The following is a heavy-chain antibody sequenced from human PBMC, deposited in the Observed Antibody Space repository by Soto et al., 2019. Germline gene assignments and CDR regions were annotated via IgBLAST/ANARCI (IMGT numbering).Heavy chain of an antibody. V-gene: IGHV4-31*03. CDR3: AASCVACGGFNYYGMDV. Sequence: TSETLSLTCTVSGGSISSGGYYWYWIRQHPGKGLEWIGYIYYRGTTYYNPSLKSRVTISVDTSKNQFSLKLSSVTAADTAVYYCAASCVACGGFNYYGMDVWGQGTTVTVSS. CDR1: GGSISSGGYY. CDR2: IYYRGTT. J-gene: IGHJ6*02. D-gene: IGHD2-21*01.